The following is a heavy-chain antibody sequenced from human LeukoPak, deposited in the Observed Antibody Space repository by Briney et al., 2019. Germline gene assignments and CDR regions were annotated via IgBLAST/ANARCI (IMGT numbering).Heavy chain of an antibody. D-gene: IGHD3-3*01. Sequence: SETLSLTCTVSGGPISSYYWSWIRQPAGKGLEWIGRIYTSGSTNYNPSLKSRVTISVDTSKNQFSLKLSSVTAADTAVYYCARNDFWSGNDAFDIWGQGTMVTVSS. CDR1: GGPISSYY. V-gene: IGHV4-4*07. J-gene: IGHJ3*02. CDR2: IYTSGST. CDR3: ARNDFWSGNDAFDI.